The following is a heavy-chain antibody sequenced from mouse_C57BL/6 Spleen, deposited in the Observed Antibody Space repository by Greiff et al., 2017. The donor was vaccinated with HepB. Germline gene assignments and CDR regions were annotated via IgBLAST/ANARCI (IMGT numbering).Heavy chain of an antibody. J-gene: IGHJ3*01. D-gene: IGHD1-1*01. Sequence: VQLLQPGAELVKPGASVKMSCKASGYTFTSYWITWVKQRPGQGLEWIGAIYTGCGSTNYNEKFKSKDTLTVDTASSKAYMQLSSLTSEDSAVYYCASSGDYFFAYWGQGTLVTVSA. CDR3: ASSGDYFFAY. CDR2: IYTGCGST. V-gene: IGHV1-55*01. CDR1: GYTFTSYW.